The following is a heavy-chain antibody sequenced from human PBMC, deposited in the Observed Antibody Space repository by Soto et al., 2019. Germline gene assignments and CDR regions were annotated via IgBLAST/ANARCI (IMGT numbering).Heavy chain of an antibody. Sequence: SETLSLTCTVSGGSISSGGYYWSWIRQHPGKGLEWIGYIYYSGSTYYNPSLKSRVTISVDTSKNQFSLKLSSVTAADTAVYYCAISTSDRQGLDSYGMDVWGQGTTVTVSS. V-gene: IGHV4-31*03. D-gene: IGHD2-2*01. CDR3: AISTSDRQGLDSYGMDV. J-gene: IGHJ6*02. CDR2: IYYSGST. CDR1: GGSISSGGYY.